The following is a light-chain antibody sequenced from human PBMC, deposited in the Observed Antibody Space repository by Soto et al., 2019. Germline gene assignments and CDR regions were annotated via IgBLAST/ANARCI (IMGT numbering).Light chain of an antibody. J-gene: IGKJ1*01. CDR3: QQTYSSPRT. CDR2: AAS. V-gene: IGKV1-39*01. Sequence: DIQMTQSPSSLSASLADRVTIXXRASQSIRRSLNWYQQKPGKAPNLXIYAASSLQTGVPSRFTGSGAGTDFTLTISNLQPEDFAVYYCQQTYSSPRTFGQGTKVDIK. CDR1: QSIRRS.